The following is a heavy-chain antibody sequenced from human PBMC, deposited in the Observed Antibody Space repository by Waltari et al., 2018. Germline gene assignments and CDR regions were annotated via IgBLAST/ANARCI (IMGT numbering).Heavy chain of an antibody. D-gene: IGHD6-6*01. J-gene: IGHJ4*02. CDR3: ARQGLYSSSSGDLY. Sequence: QVQLQESGPGLVKPSETLSLTCAVSGYSISSGYYWGWIRQHTGTGVEWIGSIYNSGSTYYNTSLKSRVTISVDTSKNQFSLKRSSVTAADTAVYYCARQGLYSSSSGDLYWGQGTLVTVSS. V-gene: IGHV4-38-2*01. CDR1: GYSISSGYY. CDR2: IYNSGST.